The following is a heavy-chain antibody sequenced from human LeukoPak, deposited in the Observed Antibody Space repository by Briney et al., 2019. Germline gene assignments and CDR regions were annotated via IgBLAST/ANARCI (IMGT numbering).Heavy chain of an antibody. CDR2: IYYSGST. V-gene: IGHV4-59*12. CDR1: GGSISSYY. J-gene: IGHJ5*02. Sequence: SETLSLTCTVSGGSISSYYWSWIRQPPGKGLEWIGYIYYSGSTNYNPSLKSRVTISVDTSKNQFSLKLSSVTAADTAVYYCARANGYCSGGSCYSYWFDPWGQGTLVTVSS. D-gene: IGHD2-15*01. CDR3: ARANGYCSGGSCYSYWFDP.